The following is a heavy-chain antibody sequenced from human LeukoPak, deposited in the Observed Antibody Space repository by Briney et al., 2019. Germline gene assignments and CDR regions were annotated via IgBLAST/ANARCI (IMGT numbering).Heavy chain of an antibody. J-gene: IGHJ5*02. CDR2: IIPIFGTA. D-gene: IGHD3-9*01. V-gene: IGHV1-69*13. Sequence: GASVKVSCKASGGTFSSYAISWVRQAPGQGLEWMGGIIPIFGTANYAQKFQGRVTITADESTSTAYMELSSLRSEDTAVYYCARAAGAYYDILPLDPWGQGTLVTVSS. CDR1: GGTFSSYA. CDR3: ARAAGAYYDILPLDP.